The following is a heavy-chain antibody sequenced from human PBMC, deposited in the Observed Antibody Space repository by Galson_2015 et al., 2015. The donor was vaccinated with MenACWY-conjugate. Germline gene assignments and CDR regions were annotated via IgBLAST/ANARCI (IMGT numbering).Heavy chain of an antibody. Sequence: SLRLSCAASGFTFSSYAMSWVRQAPGKGLEWVSAISSRSVGTYYADSVMGRFTISRDNSKSTLYLQLNTLRTEDTAVYYCAKDRDHYGWSNFDFWGQGTLVTVSS. CDR3: AKDRDHYGWSNFDF. J-gene: IGHJ4*02. CDR1: GFTFSSYA. D-gene: IGHD3-10*01. CDR2: ISSRSVGT. V-gene: IGHV3-23*01.